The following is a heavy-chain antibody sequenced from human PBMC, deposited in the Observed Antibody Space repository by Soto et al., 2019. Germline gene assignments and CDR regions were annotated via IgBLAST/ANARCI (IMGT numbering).Heavy chain of an antibody. Sequence: EVQLLESGGGLVQPGGSLRLSCAASGFTFSSYAMSWVRQAPGKGLEWVSAVSGSGGSTYYADSVKGRCTSYRDNSKNTLYLQMNSLRAEDTAVYYCAKGPIVVVPPRLFDYWGQGTLVTVSS. V-gene: IGHV3-23*01. CDR1: GFTFSSYA. J-gene: IGHJ4*02. CDR3: AKGPIVVVPPRLFDY. CDR2: VSGSGGST. D-gene: IGHD3-22*01.